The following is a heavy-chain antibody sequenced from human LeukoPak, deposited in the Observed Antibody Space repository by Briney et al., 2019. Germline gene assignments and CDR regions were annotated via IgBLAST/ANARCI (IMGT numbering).Heavy chain of an antibody. V-gene: IGHV3-33*01. J-gene: IGHJ4*02. CDR3: ARDACPIDGCYSVDY. CDR1: GFTFSSYG. Sequence: GGSLRLSCAASGFTFSSYGMHWVRQAPGKGLEWVAVIWYDGSNKYYADSVKGRFTISRDNSKNTLYLQMNSLRAEDTAVYYCARDACPIDGCYSVDYWGQGTLVTVSS. CDR2: IWYDGSNK. D-gene: IGHD2-15*01.